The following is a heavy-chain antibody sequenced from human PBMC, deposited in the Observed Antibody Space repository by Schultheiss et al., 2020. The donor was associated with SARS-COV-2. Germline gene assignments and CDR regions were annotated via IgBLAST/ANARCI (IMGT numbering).Heavy chain of an antibody. CDR1: GGSFSGYY. V-gene: IGHV4-34*01. D-gene: IGHD3-22*01. J-gene: IGHJ4*02. Sequence: SETLSLTCAVYGGSFSGYYWSWIRQHPGKGLEWIGYIYYSGSTYYNPSLKSRVTISVDTSKNQFSLKLSSVTAADTAVYYCAGYDSSGYAVFDWGQGTLVTVSS. CDR3: AGYDSSGYAVFD. CDR2: IYYSGST.